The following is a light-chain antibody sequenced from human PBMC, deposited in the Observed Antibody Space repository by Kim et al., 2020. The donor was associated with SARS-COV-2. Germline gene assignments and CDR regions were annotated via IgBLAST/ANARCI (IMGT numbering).Light chain of an antibody. J-gene: IGKJ3*01. Sequence: LSPGERGTLSCTASEKINSNYLAWYQQKPGQAPRLLIYGASYRATGIPDRFGGNGSGTDFTLTINRLEPEDFAVYYCHLYGGTVNFGPGTKVDIK. V-gene: IGKV3-20*01. CDR2: GAS. CDR3: HLYGGTVN. CDR1: EKINSNY.